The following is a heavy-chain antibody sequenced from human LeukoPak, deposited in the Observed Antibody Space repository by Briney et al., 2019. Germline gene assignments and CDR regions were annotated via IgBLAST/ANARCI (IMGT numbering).Heavy chain of an antibody. J-gene: IGHJ6*03. Sequence: ASVKVSCKASGYTFTGYYMHWVRQAPGQGLEWMGWINPNSGGTNYAQKFQGRVTMTRDTSISTAYMELSRLRSDDTAVYYCARDGNYCSGGSCYRDYYYMDVWGKGTTVTVSS. CDR3: ARDGNYCSGGSCYRDYYYMDV. D-gene: IGHD2-15*01. V-gene: IGHV1-2*02. CDR1: GYTFTGYY. CDR2: INPNSGGT.